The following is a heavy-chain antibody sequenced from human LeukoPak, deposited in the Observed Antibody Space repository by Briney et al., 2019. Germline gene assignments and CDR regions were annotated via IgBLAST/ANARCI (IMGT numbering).Heavy chain of an antibody. CDR2: ISSSGSTI. V-gene: IGHV3-48*03. CDR1: GFTFSSYE. J-gene: IGHJ4*02. CDR3: AREWELLPWD. D-gene: IGHD3-10*01. Sequence: PGGSLRLSCAASGFTFSSYEMNWVRQAPGKGLEWVSYISSSGSTIYYADSVKGRFTISRDNAKNSLYLQMNSLRAEDTAVYYCAREWELLPWDWGQGTLVTVSS.